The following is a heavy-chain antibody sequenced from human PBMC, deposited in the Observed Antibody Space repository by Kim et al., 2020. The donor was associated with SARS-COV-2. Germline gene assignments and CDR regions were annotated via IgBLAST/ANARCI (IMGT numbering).Heavy chain of an antibody. CDR3: ARDVNTYYYYGMDV. Sequence: AQKLQGRVTITADKSTSTAYMELSSLRSEDTAVYYCARDVNTYYYYGMDVWGQGTTVTVSS. V-gene: IGHV1-69*04. J-gene: IGHJ6*02.